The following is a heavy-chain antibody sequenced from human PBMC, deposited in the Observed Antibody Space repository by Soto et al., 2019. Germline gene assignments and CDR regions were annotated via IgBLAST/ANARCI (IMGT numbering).Heavy chain of an antibody. J-gene: IGHJ6*03. CDR2: IYYSGAT. CDR3: ARKDSGYADYMDV. CDR1: GGSISRGGYY. Sequence: QVQLQESGPGLVKPSQTLSLTCTVSGGSISRGGYYWSWIRQHPGKGLEWIGYIYYSGATYYNPSLKSRVTISVDTSENQFSRRLSSVTAADTAVYYCARKDSGYADYMDVWGKGTTVTVSS. V-gene: IGHV4-31*03. D-gene: IGHD5-12*01.